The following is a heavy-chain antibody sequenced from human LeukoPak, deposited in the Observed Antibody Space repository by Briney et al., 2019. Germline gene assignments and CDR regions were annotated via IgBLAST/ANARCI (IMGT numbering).Heavy chain of an antibody. J-gene: IGHJ5*02. CDR2: IYTSGST. V-gene: IGHV4-4*08. Sequence: SETLSLTCAVYGGSLVGYYWTWIRQPPGKGLEWVGRIYTSGSTNYNPSLKSRVTISVDTSKNQFSLKLSSVTAADTAVYYCARAPPAAINWFDPWGQGTLVTVSS. CDR1: GGSLVGYY. CDR3: ARAPPAAINWFDP. D-gene: IGHD2-2*02.